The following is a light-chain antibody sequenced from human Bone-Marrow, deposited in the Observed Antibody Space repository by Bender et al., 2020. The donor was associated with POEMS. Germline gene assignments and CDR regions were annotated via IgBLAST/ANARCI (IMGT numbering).Light chain of an antibody. CDR1: SSDVGSYKL. J-gene: IGLJ2*01. V-gene: IGLV2-14*02. CDR2: EVN. Sequence: QSALTQPASVSGSPGQSITISCTGTSSDVGSYKLVSWYQHHPGKAPKVIIYEVNERPSGVSHRFSGSKSGNTASLTISGLQAEDEADYYCSSYTSSSTIVFGGGTKLTVL. CDR3: SSYTSSSTIV.